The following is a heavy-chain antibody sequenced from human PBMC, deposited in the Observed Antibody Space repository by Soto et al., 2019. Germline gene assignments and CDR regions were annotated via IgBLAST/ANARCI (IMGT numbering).Heavy chain of an antibody. J-gene: IGHJ3*01. Sequence: GGSLRLSCAASGGTFSSFSMNWVRQAPGKGLEWVSYISRISNSIYYADSVKGRFTISRDNAKNSLYLQMNSLRAEDTAVYYCARDQLYYNDISGRPLNAFDVWGQGTMVTVSS. CDR2: ISRISNSI. CDR1: GGTFSSFS. D-gene: IGHD3-22*01. V-gene: IGHV3-48*04. CDR3: ARDQLYYNDISGRPLNAFDV.